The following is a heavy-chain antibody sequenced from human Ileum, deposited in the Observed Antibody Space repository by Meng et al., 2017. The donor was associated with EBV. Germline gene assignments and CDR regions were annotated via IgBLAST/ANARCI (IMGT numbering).Heavy chain of an antibody. D-gene: IGHD2-21*01. CDR1: AARTTASNS. CDR3: ARWAFKFSDCFDH. CDR2: IYHSGST. Sequence: GAGPGLGQPSGTMSLPAAVSAARTTASNSLSQVLQPPVKGLESIREIYHSGSTTYNPSLKSRITISEDKSKNQISLKLNSVTAADTAVYYCARWAFKFSDCFDHWGQGTLVTVSS. V-gene: IGHV4-4*02. J-gene: IGHJ4*02.